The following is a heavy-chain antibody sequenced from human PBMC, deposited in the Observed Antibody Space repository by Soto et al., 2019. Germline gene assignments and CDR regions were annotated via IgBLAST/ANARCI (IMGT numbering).Heavy chain of an antibody. CDR2: INHSGST. CDR1: GGSFSSHF. Sequence: SEILSLTCGVNGGSFSSHFLSWIRLPPGKGLEWIGEINHSGSTNYNPSLKSRVTISVDTSKNQFSLKLSSVTAADTAVYYCARGRDSHFDYWGQGTLVTVSS. D-gene: IGHD2-15*01. J-gene: IGHJ4*02. CDR3: ARGRDSHFDY. V-gene: IGHV4-34*01.